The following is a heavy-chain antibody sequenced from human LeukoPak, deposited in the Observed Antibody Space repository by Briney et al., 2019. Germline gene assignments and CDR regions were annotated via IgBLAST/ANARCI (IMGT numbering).Heavy chain of an antibody. CDR1: NGSISDYF. J-gene: IGHJ4*02. D-gene: IGHD5-12*01. Sequence: SETLSLTCNVSNGSISDYFWSWVRQPPGKGLEWIGYIYGGGVTNYSPSLKSRLTISLDKSKNQVSLKQRSVTAADTAVVFCSMTPDLYSCHDYAFDFWGPGTLVNVSS. V-gene: IGHV4-59*01. CDR3: SMTPDLYSCHDYAFDF. CDR2: IYGGGVT.